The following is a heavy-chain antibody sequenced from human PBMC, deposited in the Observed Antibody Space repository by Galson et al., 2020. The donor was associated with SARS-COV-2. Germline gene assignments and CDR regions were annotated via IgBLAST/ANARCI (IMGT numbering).Heavy chain of an antibody. CDR2: FSARGDAT. V-gene: IGHV3-23*01. D-gene: IGHD3-9*01. CDR1: GFALSTYA. CDR3: AKDYDILTGPI. J-gene: IGHJ4*02. Sequence: GGSPRPSCAASGFALSTYALSGLGHAPGRGLEWLSAFSARGDATYYAYSVKGRFTISRDNSKNTLYLQMKSLRAEYTAVYYCAKDYDILTGPIWCQGTLVTVSS.